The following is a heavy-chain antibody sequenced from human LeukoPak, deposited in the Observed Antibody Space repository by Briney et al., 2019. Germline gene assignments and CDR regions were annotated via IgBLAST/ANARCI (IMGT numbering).Heavy chain of an antibody. CDR2: IRRGGKTI. CDR1: GFTFSSYD. V-gene: IGHV3-48*03. J-gene: IGHJ4*02. D-gene: IGHD1-26*01. Sequence: GGSLRLSCAASGFTFSSYDMNWVRQAPGKGLELVSYIRRGGKTIYYADSVKGRFTISRDNAKNSLYLQMNSLRAEDTAVYYCARDPSGSLNLDFWGQGGLVTVSS. CDR3: ARDPSGSLNLDF.